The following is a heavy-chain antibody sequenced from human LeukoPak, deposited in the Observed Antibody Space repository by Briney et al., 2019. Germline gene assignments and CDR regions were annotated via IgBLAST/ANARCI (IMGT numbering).Heavy chain of an antibody. Sequence: SETLSLTCTVSGGSISSSSYYWGWIRQPPGKGLEWIGSIYYSGSTYYNPSLKSRVTISVDTSKNQFSLKLSSVTAADTAVYYCARRRKYYYDSSGYDYWGQGTLVTVSP. V-gene: IGHV4-39*01. D-gene: IGHD3-22*01. CDR2: IYYSGST. CDR1: GGSISSSSYY. J-gene: IGHJ4*02. CDR3: ARRRKYYYDSSGYDY.